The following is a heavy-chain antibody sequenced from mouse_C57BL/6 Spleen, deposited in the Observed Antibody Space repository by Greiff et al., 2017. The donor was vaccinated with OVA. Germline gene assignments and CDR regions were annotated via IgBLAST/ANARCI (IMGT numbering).Heavy chain of an antibody. V-gene: IGHV3-6*01. CDR3: ARDRTTVVAPVDD. Sequence: VQLKESGPGLVKPSQSLSLTCSVTGYSITSGYYWNWIRQFPGNKLEWMGYISYDGSNNYNPSLKNRISITRDTSKNQFFLKLNSVTTEDTATYYCARDRTTVVAPVDDWGQGTSVTVSS. D-gene: IGHD1-1*01. CDR2: ISYDGSN. J-gene: IGHJ4*01. CDR1: GYSITSGYY.